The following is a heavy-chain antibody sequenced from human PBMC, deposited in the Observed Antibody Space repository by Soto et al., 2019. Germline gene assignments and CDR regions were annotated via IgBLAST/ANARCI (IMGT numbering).Heavy chain of an antibody. CDR2: VYYTGTT. V-gene: IGHV4-59*01. J-gene: IGHJ4*02. Sequence: QVQLQESGPGLLKPSETLSLTCTVSGGSISSYFYIWVRQPPGKGLEWIGSVYYTGTTDYNPSLTSRVTISVDTSKTQFSLNLRSVTAADTPVYYCARDLAAVPRAFDYWGRGTLVTVSS. D-gene: IGHD6-13*01. CDR1: GGSISSYF. CDR3: ARDLAAVPRAFDY.